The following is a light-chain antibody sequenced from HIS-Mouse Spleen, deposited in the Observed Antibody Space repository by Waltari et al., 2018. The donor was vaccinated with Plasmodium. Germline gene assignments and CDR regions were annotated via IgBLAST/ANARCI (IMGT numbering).Light chain of an antibody. CDR2: SNN. Sequence: QSVLTQPPSASGTPGQRVPISCSGSISSIGSNTVKWYQQLPGTAPKLLIYSNNQRPSGVPDRFSGSKSGTSASLAISGLQSEDEADYYCAAWDDSLNGVVFAGGTKLTVL. J-gene: IGLJ2*01. CDR3: AAWDDSLNGVV. V-gene: IGLV1-44*01. CDR1: ISSIGSNT.